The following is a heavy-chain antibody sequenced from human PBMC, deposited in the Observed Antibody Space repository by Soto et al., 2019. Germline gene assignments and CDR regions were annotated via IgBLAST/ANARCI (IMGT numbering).Heavy chain of an antibody. CDR2: IHPSGGGS. CDR3: ARGGHIAVVTASFDY. D-gene: IGHD2-21*02. CDR1: GYTLDTYY. Sequence: ASVKVSCKPSGYTLDTYYLHWVRQAPGQGLEWMGIIHPSGGGSTYAQKFLGRVTMTRDTSTSTVFMELSSLRSADTAVYYCARGGHIAVVTASFDYWGQGTLVTVS. J-gene: IGHJ4*02. V-gene: IGHV1-46*02.